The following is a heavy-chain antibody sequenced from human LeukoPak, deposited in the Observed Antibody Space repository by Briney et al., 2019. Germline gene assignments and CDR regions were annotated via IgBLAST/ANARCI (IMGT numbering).Heavy chain of an antibody. V-gene: IGHV1-2*02. CDR3: ARGKVGVARCFDV. J-gene: IGHJ2*01. Sequence: ASVKVSCKATGYTFTGYYVRWVRQAPGQGLEWIGSISPYNGGTKFAQNFQGRVSMTNDASISTASMELRSLTSDDTAVYYCARGKVGVARCFDVWGHGNLVSVSS. D-gene: IGHD1-26*01. CDR1: GYTFTGYY. CDR2: ISPYNGGT.